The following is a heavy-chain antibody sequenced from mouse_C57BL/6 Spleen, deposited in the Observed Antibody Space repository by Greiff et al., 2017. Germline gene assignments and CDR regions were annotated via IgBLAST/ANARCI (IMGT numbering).Heavy chain of an antibody. V-gene: IGHV1-52*01. CDR3: ARKGGYDAMDY. CDR2: IDPSDSET. Sequence: QVQLKQPGAELVRPGSSVKLSCKASGYTFTSYWMHWVKQRPIQGLEWIGNIDPSDSETHYNQKFKDKATLTVDKSSSTAYMQLSSLTSEDSAVYYCARKGGYDAMDYWGQGTSVTVSS. J-gene: IGHJ4*01. CDR1: GYTFTSYW.